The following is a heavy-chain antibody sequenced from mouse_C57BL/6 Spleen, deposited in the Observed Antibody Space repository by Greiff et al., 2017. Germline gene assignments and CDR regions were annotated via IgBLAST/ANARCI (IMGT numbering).Heavy chain of an antibody. V-gene: IGHV5-17*01. Sequence: EVQLVESGGGLVKPGGSLKLSCAASGFTFSDYGMHWVRQAPEKGLEWVAYISSGSSTIYYADTVKGRFTISRDNAKNTLFLQMTSLRSEDTAMYYCARRRWDGYFDYWGQGTTLTVSS. CDR2: ISSGSSTI. D-gene: IGHD4-1*01. CDR1: GFTFSDYG. J-gene: IGHJ2*01. CDR3: ARRRWDGYFDY.